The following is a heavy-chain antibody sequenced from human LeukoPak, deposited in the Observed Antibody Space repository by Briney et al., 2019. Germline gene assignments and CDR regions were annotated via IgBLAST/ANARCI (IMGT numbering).Heavy chain of an antibody. CDR2: IRSKAYGGTT. Sequence: PGGSLRLSCTASGFTFGDYAMSWVRQAPGKGLEWVGFIRSKAYGGTTEYAASVKGRFTISRDDSKSIAYLQMNSLKTEDTAVYYCTRGPAVQPPGDYWGQGTLVTVSS. D-gene: IGHD2-2*01. J-gene: IGHJ4*02. CDR3: TRGPAVQPPGDY. V-gene: IGHV3-49*04. CDR1: GFTFGDYA.